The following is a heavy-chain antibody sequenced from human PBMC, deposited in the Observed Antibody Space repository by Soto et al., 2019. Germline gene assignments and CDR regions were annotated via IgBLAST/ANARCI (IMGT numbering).Heavy chain of an antibody. V-gene: IGHV3-23*01. CDR1: GFTFSSYA. D-gene: IGHD1-26*01. Sequence: EVQLLESGGGLVQPGGSLRLSCAASGFTFSSYAMRWVRQAPGKGLEWVSAISGSGGSTYYADSVKGRFIISRDNSKNTLYLQMNSLRAEDTAVYYCARRGSGNYYDYWGQGTLVTVSS. CDR2: ISGSGGST. CDR3: ARRGSGNYYDY. J-gene: IGHJ4*02.